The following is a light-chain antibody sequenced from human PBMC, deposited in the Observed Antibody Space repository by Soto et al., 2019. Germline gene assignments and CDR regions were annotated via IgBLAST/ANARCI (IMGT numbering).Light chain of an antibody. Sequence: EIVMTQSPATLSVSPGERATLSCRASQSVGSNLAWYQLKPGQAPRLLIYGASTRATGIPARFSGSGSGTDFTLTISSLQSEDFAIYFCQQYNNWPPDRTFGQGTEVEIK. V-gene: IGKV3-15*01. CDR3: QQYNNWPPDRT. CDR1: QSVGSN. J-gene: IGKJ1*01. CDR2: GAS.